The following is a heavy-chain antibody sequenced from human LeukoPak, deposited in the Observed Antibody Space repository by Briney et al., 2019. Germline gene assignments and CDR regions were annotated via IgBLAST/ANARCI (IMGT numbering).Heavy chain of an antibody. CDR3: ARGKPGIAAATLDY. Sequence: GGSLRLSCAVSGITFRSLWMNWVRQAPGKGLEWVANINPDGSEKYYVDSVEGRFTISRDNAKNSLYLQMNSLRAEDTAVYYCARGKPGIAAATLDYWGQGTLVTVSS. J-gene: IGHJ4*02. CDR1: GITFRSLW. CDR2: INPDGSEK. V-gene: IGHV3-7*01. D-gene: IGHD6-13*01.